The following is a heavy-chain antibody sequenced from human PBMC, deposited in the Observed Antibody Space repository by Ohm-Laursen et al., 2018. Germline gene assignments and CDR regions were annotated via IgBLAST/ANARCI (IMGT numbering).Heavy chain of an antibody. CDR1: GFTFNSYS. CDR3: ARKGLNSRAFDI. J-gene: IGHJ3*02. D-gene: IGHD2/OR15-2a*01. V-gene: IGHV3-21*01. Sequence: SLRLSCTASGFTFNSYSINWVRQAPGKGLEWVSSISSTSTYIYYADSVKGRFTISRDNAKNSLYLQMNSLRVEDTALYFCARKGLNSRAFDIWGQGTVVTVSS. CDR2: ISSTSTYI.